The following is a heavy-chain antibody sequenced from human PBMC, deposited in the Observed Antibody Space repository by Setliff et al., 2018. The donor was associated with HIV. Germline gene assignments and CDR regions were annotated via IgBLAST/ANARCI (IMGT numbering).Heavy chain of an antibody. J-gene: IGHJ3*02. Sequence: PSETLSLTCTVSGGSISSGSYYWSWIRQPAGKGLEWIGRIYISGSTNYNPSLESRVTISLDTSKNQFSLKLSSVTAADTAVYYCAREDYYDSSGYALHIWGQGTMVTVSS. D-gene: IGHD3-22*01. CDR2: IYISGST. CDR3: AREDYYDSSGYALHI. V-gene: IGHV4-61*02. CDR1: GGSISSGSYY.